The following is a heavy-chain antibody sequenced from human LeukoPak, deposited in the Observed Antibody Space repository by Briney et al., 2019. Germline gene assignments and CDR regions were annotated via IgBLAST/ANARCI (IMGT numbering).Heavy chain of an antibody. V-gene: IGHV4-4*07. D-gene: IGHD3-3*01. CDR2: IYTPGSA. J-gene: IGHJ6*03. CDR1: GGSISSYY. Sequence: SETLSLTCTVSGGSISSYYWSWIRQPAGKGLEWIGRIYTPGSANYNPSLKSRVTMSLDTSKNQFSLKLSSVTAADTAVYYCAREGLRDFGVVITYYYYYYMDVWGKGTTVTVSS. CDR3: AREGLRDFGVVITYYYYYYMDV.